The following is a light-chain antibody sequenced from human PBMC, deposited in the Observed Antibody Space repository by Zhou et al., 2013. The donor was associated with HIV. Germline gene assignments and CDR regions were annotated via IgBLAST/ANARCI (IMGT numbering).Light chain of an antibody. CDR1: QSVSSSY. CDR2: GAS. Sequence: EIVLTQSPGTLSLSPGERATLSCRASQSVSSSYLAWYQQKPGQAPRLLIYGASSRATGIPDRFSGSGSGTDFTLTINSLQPEDFATYYCQQLNSYPLTFGQGTRLEIK. CDR3: QQLNSYPLT. V-gene: IGKV3-20*01. J-gene: IGKJ5*01.